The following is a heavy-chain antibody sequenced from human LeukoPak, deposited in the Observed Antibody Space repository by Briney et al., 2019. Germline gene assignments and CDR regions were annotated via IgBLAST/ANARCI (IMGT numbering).Heavy chain of an antibody. CDR3: AREGFVVVSAATYYFDY. CDR1: GFTFSSYW. J-gene: IGHJ4*02. D-gene: IGHD2-2*01. V-gene: IGHV3-74*01. Sequence: PGGSLRLSCAASGFTFSSYWMHWVRQAPGKGLVWVSRINSDGSSTSYADSVKGRFTISRDNAKNTLYLQMNSLRAEDTAVYYCAREGFVVVSAATYYFDYWGQGTLVTVSS. CDR2: INSDGSST.